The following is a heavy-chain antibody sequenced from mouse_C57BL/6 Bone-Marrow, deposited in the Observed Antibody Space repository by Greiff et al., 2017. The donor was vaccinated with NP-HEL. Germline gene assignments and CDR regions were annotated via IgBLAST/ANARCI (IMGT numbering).Heavy chain of an antibody. CDR3: ARDSWFAY. CDR1: GFTFSDYY. J-gene: IGHJ3*01. CDR2: INYDGSST. Sequence: EVQRVESEGGLVQPGSSMKLSCTASGFTFSDYYMAWVRQVPEKGLEWVANINYDGSSTYYLDSLKSRFIISRDNAKNILYLQMSSLKSEDTATYYCARDSWFAYWGQGTLVTVSA. V-gene: IGHV5-16*01.